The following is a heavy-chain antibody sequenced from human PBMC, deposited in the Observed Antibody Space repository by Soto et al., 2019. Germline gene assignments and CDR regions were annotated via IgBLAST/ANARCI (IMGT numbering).Heavy chain of an antibody. CDR1: GGSISSGGSY. CDR2: IYYSGST. D-gene: IGHD3-3*01. Sequence: QVPLQESGPGLVKPSQTLSLTCTVSGGSISSGGSYWSWIRQHPGKGLEWIGYIYYSGSTYYNPSLKSRGNISIDTSKNQCSLKLSSVTAADTAVYYCARAISPWGQGTLVTVSS. CDR3: ARAISP. J-gene: IGHJ5*02. V-gene: IGHV4-31*03.